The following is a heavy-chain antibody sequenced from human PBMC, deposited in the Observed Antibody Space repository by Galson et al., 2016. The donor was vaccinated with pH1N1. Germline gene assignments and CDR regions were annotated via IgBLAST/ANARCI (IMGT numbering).Heavy chain of an antibody. CDR3: AKMARTSGPDSEYYFDF. J-gene: IGHJ4*02. V-gene: IGHV4-38-2*01. Sequence: LSLTCAVSGDSITSGYYWGWIRQAPGRGLEWIGSFYDSGSTTYYKSSLKSRVAISVDTSKNQFSPRLSSMTAADTAVYYCAKMARTSGPDSEYYFDFWGQGMLVTVSS. CDR2: FYDSGSTT. CDR1: GDSITSGYY. D-gene: IGHD1-1*01.